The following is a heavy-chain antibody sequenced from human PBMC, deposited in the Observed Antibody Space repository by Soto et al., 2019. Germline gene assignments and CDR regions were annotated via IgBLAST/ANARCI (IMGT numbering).Heavy chain of an antibody. D-gene: IGHD3-10*01. J-gene: IGHJ3*02. Sequence: QVQLVESGGGVVQPGRSLRLSCAASGFTFSSYGMHWVRQAPGKGLEWVAVISYDGSNKYYADSVKGRFTISRDNSKNTLYLQMNSLRAEDTVVYYCAKDWTGVFDIWGQGTMVTVSS. V-gene: IGHV3-30*18. CDR3: AKDWTGVFDI. CDR2: ISYDGSNK. CDR1: GFTFSSYG.